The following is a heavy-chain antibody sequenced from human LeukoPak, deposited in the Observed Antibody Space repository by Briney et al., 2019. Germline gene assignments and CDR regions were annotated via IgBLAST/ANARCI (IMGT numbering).Heavy chain of an antibody. J-gene: IGHJ4*02. D-gene: IGHD2-2*03. CDR2: MNPNSGDT. V-gene: IGHV1-8*01. Sequence: SVKVSCKASGCTFTSYDIGWVRQATGQGLEWMGWMNPNSGDTGYAQRFQGKLTMTRNTSISTAYMELSSLRSEDTAVYYCARGLDSWGQGTLVTVSS. CDR1: GCTFTSYD. CDR3: ARGLDS.